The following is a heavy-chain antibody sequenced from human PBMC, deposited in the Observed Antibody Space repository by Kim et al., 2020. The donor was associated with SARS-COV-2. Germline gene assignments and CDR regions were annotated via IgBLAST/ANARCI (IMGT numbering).Heavy chain of an antibody. CDR2: ISNNGST. D-gene: IGHD2-8*01. CDR1: VFAFSSSW. CDR3: VTGVNSANVL. Sequence: GGSLRLSCVASVFAFSSSWMHWVRQAPGRGLVWVSRISNNGSTTYSDSVKGRFTISRDTAKNTLYLQMNSLRAEDTAVYYCVTGVNSANVLGGQGTLVRVSS. V-gene: IGHV3-74*01. J-gene: IGHJ4*02.